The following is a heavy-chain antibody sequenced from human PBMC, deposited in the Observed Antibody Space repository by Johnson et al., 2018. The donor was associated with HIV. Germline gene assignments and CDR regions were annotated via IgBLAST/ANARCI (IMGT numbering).Heavy chain of an antibody. Sequence: VLLLESGGGLVQPGRSLRLSCAASRFTFDDYAMHWVRQTPGKGLEWVSGISWNSGSIGYADSVKGRFTISRDNAKNSLYLQMSSLRAEDTTIYYCARALRWPNAFDIWGQGTMVTVSS. V-gene: IGHV3-9*01. CDR1: RFTFDDYA. CDR3: ARALRWPNAFDI. CDR2: ISWNSGSI. J-gene: IGHJ3*02. D-gene: IGHD4-23*01.